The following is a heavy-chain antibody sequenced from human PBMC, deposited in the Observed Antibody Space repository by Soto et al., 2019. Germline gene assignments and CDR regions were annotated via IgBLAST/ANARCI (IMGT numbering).Heavy chain of an antibody. CDR1: GFTFSSYA. V-gene: IGHV3-23*01. J-gene: IGHJ4*02. CDR3: AKTNCMGWNSYFDY. Sequence: EVQLLESGGGLVQPGGSLRLSCGSSGFTFSSYAMSWVRQAPGKGLEWVSALSGGGGSAYYADSVKGRFTLARDSSKNSVYLQINSLRADDTAVYYCAKTNCMGWNSYFDYWGQGTLVTVSS. D-gene: IGHD1-1*01. CDR2: LSGGGGSA.